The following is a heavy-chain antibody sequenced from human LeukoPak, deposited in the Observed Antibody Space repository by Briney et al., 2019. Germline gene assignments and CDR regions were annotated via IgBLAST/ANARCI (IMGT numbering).Heavy chain of an antibody. J-gene: IGHJ5*02. CDR3: AKDIYGPPIVS. CDR1: GFTFDDYA. CDR2: ISGDGGST. V-gene: IGHV3-43*02. D-gene: IGHD1-26*01. Sequence: GGSLRLSCAASGFTFDDYAMHWVRQAPGKGLEWVSLISGDGGSTYYADSVKGRFTISRDNSKNSLYLQMNSLRTEDTALYYRAKDIYGPPIVSWGQGTLVTVSS.